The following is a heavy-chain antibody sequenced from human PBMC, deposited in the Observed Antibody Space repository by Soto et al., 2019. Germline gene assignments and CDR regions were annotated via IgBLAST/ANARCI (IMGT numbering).Heavy chain of an antibody. Sequence: GESLKISCKGSGYSFTSYWIGWVRQMPGKGLEWMGIIYPGDSDTRYSPSFQGQVTISADKSISTAYLQWSSLKASDTAMYYWARLCYYDSSGYKTDAFDIWGQGTMVTVSS. J-gene: IGHJ3*02. V-gene: IGHV5-51*01. D-gene: IGHD3-22*01. CDR3: ARLCYYDSSGYKTDAFDI. CDR1: GYSFTSYW. CDR2: IYPGDSDT.